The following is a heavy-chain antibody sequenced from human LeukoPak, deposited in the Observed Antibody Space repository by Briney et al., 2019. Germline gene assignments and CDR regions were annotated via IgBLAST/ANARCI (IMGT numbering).Heavy chain of an antibody. V-gene: IGHV3-11*04. D-gene: IGHD6-19*01. CDR1: GFTFSDYY. J-gene: IGHJ4*02. Sequence: PGGSLRLSCAASGFTFSDYYMSWIRQAPGKGLEWVSYISSSGSTIYYADSVKGRFTISRDNAKNSLYLQMNSLRAEDTAVYYCASTGYSSGWYLRPERYLFYYWGQGTLVTVSS. CDR3: ASTGYSSGWYLRPERYLFYY. CDR2: ISSSGSTI.